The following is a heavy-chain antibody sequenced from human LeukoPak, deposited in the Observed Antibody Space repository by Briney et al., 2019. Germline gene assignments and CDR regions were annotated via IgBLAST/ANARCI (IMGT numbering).Heavy chain of an antibody. CDR3: AKDAQRGFDYSNSLEH. J-gene: IGHJ5*02. V-gene: IGHV3-33*06. D-gene: IGHD4-11*01. Sequence: GGSLRLSCEASGFTISHFGMHWVRQAPGKGLKWVAVIWSDATNQYYADSVKGRFTISRDNLKRTVSLEMNSLRVEDTAVYYRAKDAQRGFDYSNSLEHWGQGSLVIVSS. CDR2: IWSDATNQ. CDR1: GFTISHFG.